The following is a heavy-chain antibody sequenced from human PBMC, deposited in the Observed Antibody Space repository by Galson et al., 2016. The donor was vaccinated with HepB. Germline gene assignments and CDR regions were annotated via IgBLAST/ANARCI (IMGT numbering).Heavy chain of an antibody. CDR3: GRNVPFN. V-gene: IGHV3-53*01. CDR2: IYSGGER. Sequence: SLRLSCAASGFTVTNNYIIWVRQAPGKGLEWVSLIYSGGERRYADSVKGRFTISRDNSKNTVYLQMNSLRVEDTAMYYCGRNVPFNWGQGTLVTVSP. J-gene: IGHJ4*02. CDR1: GFTVTNNY.